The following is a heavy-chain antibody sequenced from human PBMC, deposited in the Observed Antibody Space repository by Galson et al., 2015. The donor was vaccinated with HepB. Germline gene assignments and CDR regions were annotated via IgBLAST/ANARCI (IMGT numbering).Heavy chain of an antibody. CDR3: AKLGGWVPRDF. CDR1: GYAFTSFD. Sequence: SVKVSCKASGYAFTSFDINWVRQAAGQGLEWMGWMNPNSGNTGFAKKFQGRIIMARDTSINTAYLQLDSLTSEDTAVYYCAKLGGWVPRDFWGQGALVTVSS. D-gene: IGHD1-26*01. V-gene: IGHV1-8*01. CDR2: MNPNSGNT. J-gene: IGHJ4*02.